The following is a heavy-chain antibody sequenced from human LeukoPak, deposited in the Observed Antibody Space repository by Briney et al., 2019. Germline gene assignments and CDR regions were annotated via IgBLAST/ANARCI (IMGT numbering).Heavy chain of an antibody. CDR2: IYYSGRT. J-gene: IGHJ3*02. V-gene: IGHV4-59*11. D-gene: IGHD3-22*01. Sequence: SETLTLTCTVSGGSMTSHYWSWIRQPPGKGLEHIGHIYYSGRTYYKPSLQSRVTISVDTSKNHFSLGLTSVTAADTAVYYCARLLDNDSSGSPDTFDMWGRGTMVTVFS. CDR1: GGSMTSHY. CDR3: ARLLDNDSSGSPDTFDM.